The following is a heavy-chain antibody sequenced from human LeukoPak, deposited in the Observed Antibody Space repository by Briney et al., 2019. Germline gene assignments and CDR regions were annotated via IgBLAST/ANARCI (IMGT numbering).Heavy chain of an antibody. CDR3: ARDYSRWFDP. D-gene: IGHD4-11*01. CDR2: IYYSGST. CDR1: GGSISSYY. V-gene: IGHV4-59*01. J-gene: IGHJ5*02. Sequence: PSETLPLTCTVSGGSISSYYWSWIRQPPGKGLEWIGYIYYSGSTNYNPSLKSRVTISVDTSKNQFSLKLSSVTAADTAVYYCARDYSRWFDPWGQGTLDTVSS.